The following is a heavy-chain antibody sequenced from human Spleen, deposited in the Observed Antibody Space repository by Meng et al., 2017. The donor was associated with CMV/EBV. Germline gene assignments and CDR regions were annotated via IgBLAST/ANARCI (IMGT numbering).Heavy chain of an antibody. V-gene: IGHV3-74*01. Sequence: EVQLVELXGGLVQPXXCLXXXXXASGFTFNSHGMHWVRQAPGKGLVWVSRTNRDGSSTSYADSVKGRFTISRDNAKSTLYLQMNSLRAEDTAVYYCARGVGESLGWEMGYWGQGTLVTVSS. D-gene: IGHD1-26*01. CDR1: GFTFNSHG. CDR3: ARGVGESLGWEMGY. J-gene: IGHJ4*02. CDR2: TNRDGSST.